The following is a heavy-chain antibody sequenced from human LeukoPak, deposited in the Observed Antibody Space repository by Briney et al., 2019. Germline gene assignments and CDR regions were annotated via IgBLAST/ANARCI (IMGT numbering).Heavy chain of an antibody. Sequence: SETLSLTCTVSGGSISSYYWSWIRQPAGKGLEWIGRIYTSGSTNYNHSLKSRVTMSVDTSKNQFSLKLSSVTAADTAVYYCAAGYCSSTSCYTTVDYWGQGTLVTVSS. CDR1: GGSISSYY. D-gene: IGHD2-2*02. CDR3: AAGYCSSTSCYTTVDY. CDR2: IYTSGST. V-gene: IGHV4-4*07. J-gene: IGHJ4*02.